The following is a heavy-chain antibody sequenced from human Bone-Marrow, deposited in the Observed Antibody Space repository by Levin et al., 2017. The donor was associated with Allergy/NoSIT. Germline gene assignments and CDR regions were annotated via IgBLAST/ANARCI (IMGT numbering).Heavy chain of an antibody. CDR3: ARALNENLDY. Sequence: MTSETLSLTCTVSGDSVISGSYYWSWIRQPPGKGLEWIGYIYSSGSTNYNPSLESRLSLSVDTSQNQFSLKLSSVTAADTAVYYCARALNENLDYWGQGTLVTVSS. CDR2: IYSSGST. CDR1: GDSVISGSYY. V-gene: IGHV4-61*01. J-gene: IGHJ4*02.